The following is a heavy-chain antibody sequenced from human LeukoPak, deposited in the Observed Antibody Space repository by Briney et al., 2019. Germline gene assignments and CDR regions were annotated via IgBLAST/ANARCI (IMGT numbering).Heavy chain of an antibody. J-gene: IGHJ3*02. D-gene: IGHD2-21*02. Sequence: GGSLRLSCAASGFTVSSNYMSWVRRAPGKGLEGVSVIYSGGSTYYADSVKGRFTISKDNSKNTLYLQMNSLRAEDTAVYYCARARRCGGDCYHAFDIWGQGTMVTVSS. CDR2: IYSGGST. CDR1: GFTVSSNY. CDR3: ARARRCGGDCYHAFDI. V-gene: IGHV3-53*01.